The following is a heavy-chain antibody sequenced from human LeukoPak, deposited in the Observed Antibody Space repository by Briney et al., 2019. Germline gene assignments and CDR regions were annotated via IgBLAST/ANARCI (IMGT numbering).Heavy chain of an antibody. CDR1: GFTVSSNY. CDR2: ISGSGGST. V-gene: IGHV3-23*01. J-gene: IGHJ4*02. Sequence: WGSLRLSCAASGFTVSSNYMSWVRQAPGKGLEWVSAISGSGGSTYYADSVKGRFTISRDNSKNTLYLQMNSLRAEDTAVYYCAREPYYYDSSGYYSIYFDYWGQGTLVTVSS. CDR3: AREPYYYDSSGYYSIYFDY. D-gene: IGHD3-22*01.